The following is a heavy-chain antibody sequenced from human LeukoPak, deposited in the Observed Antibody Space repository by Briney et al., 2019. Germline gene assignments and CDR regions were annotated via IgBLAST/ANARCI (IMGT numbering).Heavy chain of an antibody. CDR3: AKDQGGYDSSGYYVGY. CDR1: GFTFSSHA. Sequence: PGGSLRLSCAASGFTFSSHAMSWVRQAPGKGLEWVSAISGSGVSTYYADSVKGRFTISRDNSKNTLYLQMNSLRAEDTAVYYCAKDQGGYDSSGYYVGYWGQGTLVTVSS. V-gene: IGHV3-23*01. D-gene: IGHD3-22*01. J-gene: IGHJ4*02. CDR2: ISGSGVST.